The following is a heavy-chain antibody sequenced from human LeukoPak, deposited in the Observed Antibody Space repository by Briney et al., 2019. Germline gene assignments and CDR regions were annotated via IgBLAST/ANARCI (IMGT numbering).Heavy chain of an antibody. CDR1: GFTFDDYA. CDR2: ISWNSGSI. Sequence: GGSLRLSCAASGFTFDDYAMHWVRQAPGNGLEWVSGISWNSGSIGYAGSVKGRFTISRDNAKNSLYLQMNSLRAEDTALYYCAKDIAAAGTNWFDPWGQGTLVTVSS. CDR3: AKDIAAAGTNWFDP. D-gene: IGHD6-13*01. J-gene: IGHJ5*02. V-gene: IGHV3-9*01.